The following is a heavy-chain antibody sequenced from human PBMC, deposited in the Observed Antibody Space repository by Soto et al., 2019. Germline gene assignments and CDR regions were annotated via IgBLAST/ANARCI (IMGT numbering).Heavy chain of an antibody. J-gene: IGHJ6*03. D-gene: IGHD2-2*01. CDR2: INHSGST. Sequence: PSETLSLTCAVYGGSSSGYYWSWIRQPPGKGLEWIGEINHSGSTNYNPSLKSRVTISVDTSKNQFSLKLSSVTAADTAVYYCARGLRYCSSTSCYASRYYYYMDVWGKGTTVTVSS. V-gene: IGHV4-34*01. CDR3: ARGLRYCSSTSCYASRYYYYMDV. CDR1: GGSSSGYY.